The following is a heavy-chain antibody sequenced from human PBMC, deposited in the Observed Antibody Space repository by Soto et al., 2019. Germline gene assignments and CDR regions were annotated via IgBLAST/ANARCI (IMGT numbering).Heavy chain of an antibody. D-gene: IGHD4-17*01. CDR1: GFTFSSYS. Sequence: EVQVVESGGGLIQPGGSLRLSCATSGFTFSSYSMNWVRQAPGKGLEWVSYISSSTKTIYYADSVKGRFTISRDNAQNSLCLQMNSLRAEDTAVYHCARGPATTMTNPFRAYSCFHYMDVWGKGTTVTVSS. CDR3: ARGPATTMTNPFRAYSCFHYMDV. J-gene: IGHJ6*03. CDR2: ISSSTKTI. V-gene: IGHV3-48*01.